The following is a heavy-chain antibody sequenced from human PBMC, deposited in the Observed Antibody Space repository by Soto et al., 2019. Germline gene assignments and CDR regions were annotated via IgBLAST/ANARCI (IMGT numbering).Heavy chain of an antibody. CDR2: IKRKTDGGTT. Sequence: EVQLVESGGGLVKPGGSLRLSCAASGFTFSNAWMNWVRQAPGKGLEWVGRIKRKTDGGTTDYAAPVKGRFTISRDDSKNTLYLQMNSLKTEDTAVYYCTTNHDYSIYYYYYGMDVWGQGTTVTVSS. V-gene: IGHV3-15*07. CDR1: GFTFSNAW. J-gene: IGHJ6*02. D-gene: IGHD4-4*01. CDR3: TTNHDYSIYYYYYGMDV.